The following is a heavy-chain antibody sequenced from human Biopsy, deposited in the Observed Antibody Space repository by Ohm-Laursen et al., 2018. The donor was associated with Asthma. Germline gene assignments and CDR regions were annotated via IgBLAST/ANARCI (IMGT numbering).Heavy chain of an antibody. CDR3: ARGDSSNWSHYYFDY. Sequence: GQTLSLTCAASGFTVSRDHMFWVRQAPGEGLEWVSVIYSGGTSHTADSVRGRFTISRDYSKNTLYLQMHSLRAEDTAVYYCARGDSSNWSHYYFDYWGQGTLVTVSS. CDR1: GFTVSRDH. J-gene: IGHJ4*02. CDR2: IYSGGTS. D-gene: IGHD3-22*01. V-gene: IGHV3-53*01.